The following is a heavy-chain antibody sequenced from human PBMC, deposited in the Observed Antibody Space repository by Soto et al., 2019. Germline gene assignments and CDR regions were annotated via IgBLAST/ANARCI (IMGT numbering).Heavy chain of an antibody. D-gene: IGHD2-21*01. CDR2: ISAYNGNT. Sequence: ASVKVSCKASGYTFTSYGISWVRQAPGQGLEWMGWISAYNGNTNYAQKLQGRVTMTTDTSTSTAYMELRSLRSDDTAVYYCASNVDWTDGDYYGMDVCGQGTTVTVSS. J-gene: IGHJ6*02. V-gene: IGHV1-18*01. CDR1: GYTFTSYG. CDR3: ASNVDWTDGDYYGMDV.